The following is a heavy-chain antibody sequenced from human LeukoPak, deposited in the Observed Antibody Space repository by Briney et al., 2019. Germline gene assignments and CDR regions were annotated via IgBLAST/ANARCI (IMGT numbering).Heavy chain of an antibody. V-gene: IGHV1-69*04. J-gene: IGHJ6*02. CDR1: GGTFSSYA. Sequence: SVKVSCKASGGTFSSYAISWVRQAPGQGLEWMGRIIPILGIANYAQKFQGRVTITADKSTSTAYMELSSLRSEDTAVYYCARGDLFVGMDVWGRGTTVTVSS. CDR3: ARGDLFVGMDV. D-gene: IGHD2-21*01. CDR2: IIPILGIA.